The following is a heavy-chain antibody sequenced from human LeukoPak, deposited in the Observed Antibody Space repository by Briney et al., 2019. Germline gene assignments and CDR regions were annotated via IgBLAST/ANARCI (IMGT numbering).Heavy chain of an antibody. CDR3: ARNERWLQFDY. CDR2: IYYSGST. Sequence: PSETLSLTCTVSGGSISSYYWSWIRQPPGKGLEWIGYIYYSGSTNYNPSLKSRVTISVDTSKNQFSLKLSSVTAADTAVYYCARNERWLQFDYWGQGTLVTVSS. CDR1: GGSISSYY. J-gene: IGHJ4*02. D-gene: IGHD5-24*01. V-gene: IGHV4-59*12.